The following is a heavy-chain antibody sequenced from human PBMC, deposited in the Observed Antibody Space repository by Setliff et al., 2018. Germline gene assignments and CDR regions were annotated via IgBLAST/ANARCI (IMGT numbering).Heavy chain of an antibody. CDR3: ARERGDIVSTTSYYYYMDV. Sequence: VKVSCKASRGTFSSYGITWVRQAPGQGLEWMGGIIPIFGTTDYAQKFQGGVTITTDESTSTAYMEMSSLRSEDTAVYYCARERGDIVSTTSYYYYMDVWGKGTTVTVSS. V-gene: IGHV1-69*13. CDR1: RGTFSSYG. J-gene: IGHJ6*03. CDR2: IIPIFGTT. D-gene: IGHD5-12*01.